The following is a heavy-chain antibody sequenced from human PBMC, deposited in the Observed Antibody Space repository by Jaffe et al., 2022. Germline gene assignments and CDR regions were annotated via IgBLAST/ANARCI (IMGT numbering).Heavy chain of an antibody. CDR2: ISSSGSTI. CDR3: ARDYPASGGDSSGYYPLVWFDP. Sequence: EVQLVESGGGLVQPGGSLRLSCAASGFTFSSYEMNWVRQAPGKGLEWVSYISSSGSTIYYADSVKGRFTISRDNAKNSLYLQMNSLRAEDTAVYYCARDYPASGGDSSGYYPLVWFDPWGQGTLVTVSS. CDR1: GFTFSSYE. V-gene: IGHV3-48*03. J-gene: IGHJ5*02. D-gene: IGHD3-22*01.